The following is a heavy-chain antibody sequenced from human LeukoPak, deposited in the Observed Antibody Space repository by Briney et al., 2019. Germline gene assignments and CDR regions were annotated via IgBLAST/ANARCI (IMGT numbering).Heavy chain of an antibody. D-gene: IGHD4-17*01. J-gene: IGHJ3*02. CDR2: IYPGDSDT. V-gene: IGHV5-51*01. CDR3: ARPDYGDTHDAFDI. Sequence: HGESLKISCKGSGYSFTSYWIGWVRLMPGKGLGWMGIIYPGDSDTRYSPSFQGQVTISADKSISTAYLQWSSLKASDTAMYYCARPDYGDTHDAFDIWGQGTMVTVSS. CDR1: GYSFTSYW.